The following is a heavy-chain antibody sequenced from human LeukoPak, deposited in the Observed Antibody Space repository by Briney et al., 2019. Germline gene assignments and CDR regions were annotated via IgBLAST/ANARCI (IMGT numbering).Heavy chain of an antibody. Sequence: SSETLSLTCTVSGGSISSSTYYWGWIRRPPGKGLEWLGSIYHNGAFYYNPSLKSRVTISVDTSKDQFSLTLSSVTAADTAVYYCATGGESYYYFEYWGQGTLVTVSS. J-gene: IGHJ4*02. CDR2: IYHNGAF. V-gene: IGHV4-39*01. CDR3: ATGGESYYYFEY. D-gene: IGHD1-26*01. CDR1: GGSISSSTYY.